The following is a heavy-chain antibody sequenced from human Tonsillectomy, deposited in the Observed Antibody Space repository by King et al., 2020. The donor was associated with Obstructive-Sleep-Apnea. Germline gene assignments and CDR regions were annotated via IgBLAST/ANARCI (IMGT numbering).Heavy chain of an antibody. CDR1: GFTFSDYY. CDR3: ARFRIAAAPWDWYFDL. J-gene: IGHJ2*01. CDR2: ISSSGTTI. D-gene: IGHD6-13*01. V-gene: IGHV3-11*01. Sequence: HLVESGGDLVKPGGFLRLSCAASGFTFSDYYMSWIRQAPGKGLEWVSYISSSGTTIYYADSVKGRFTISRDNAKNSLYLQMISLRAEDTAVYSCARFRIAAAPWDWYFDLWGRGTLVTVSS.